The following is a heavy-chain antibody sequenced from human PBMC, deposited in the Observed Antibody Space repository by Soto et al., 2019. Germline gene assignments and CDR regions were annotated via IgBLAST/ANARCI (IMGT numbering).Heavy chain of an antibody. Sequence: EVQLVASGGGLVQPGRSLRLSCAASGFTFDDYAMHWVRQGPGKGLEWVSGISWNSGLVGYLDSVKGRFTISRDNAKKSLFLQMNSLRPEDTALYYCAKSLGPQLDNNWFDPWGQGTLVTVSS. CDR3: AKSLGPQLDNNWFDP. CDR1: GFTFDDYA. V-gene: IGHV3-9*01. J-gene: IGHJ5*02. CDR2: ISWNSGLV. D-gene: IGHD1-1*01.